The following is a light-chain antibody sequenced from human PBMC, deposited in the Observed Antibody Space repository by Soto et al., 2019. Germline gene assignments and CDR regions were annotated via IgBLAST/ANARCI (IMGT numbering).Light chain of an antibody. J-gene: IGLJ1*01. CDR1: SSDVGSYNL. Sequence: PVLTQPASGSGFPGQSISISCTGTSSDVGSYNLVSWYQQHPGKAPKLMIYEGSKRPSGVSNRFSGSKSGNTASLTISGLQAEDEADYYCCSYAGSSTYVFGTGTKVTVL. CDR2: EGS. V-gene: IGLV2-23*01. CDR3: CSYAGSSTYV.